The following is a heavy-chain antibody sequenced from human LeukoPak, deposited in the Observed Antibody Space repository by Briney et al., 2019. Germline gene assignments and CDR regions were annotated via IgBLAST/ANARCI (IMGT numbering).Heavy chain of an antibody. J-gene: IGHJ4*02. CDR3: AKDARSFYSYIYGSFDY. D-gene: IGHD5-24*01. CDR1: GFTFSHYG. V-gene: IGHV3-30*18. CDR2: MSYDGDNE. Sequence: GTSLRLSCVATGFTFSHYGMHWVRQAPGKGLEWVAVMSYDGDNELYADSVKGRFVVSRNDSKNTLDLQMNSLRPEDTGIYYCAKDARSFYSYIYGSFDYWGQGTLVTVSS.